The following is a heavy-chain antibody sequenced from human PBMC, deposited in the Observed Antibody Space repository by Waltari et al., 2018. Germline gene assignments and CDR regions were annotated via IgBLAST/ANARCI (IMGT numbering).Heavy chain of an antibody. Sequence: EVQLLESGGGLVRSGGYRRRSCAASGFTFSSDAMRWARQAQGKGLGWVSGMCGSGSSRYYADAVMGLFTISMDNSKNTLYLQMNSLRAEATAVYYCAKAYSQRGLGGSGSFYYFDYWGQVTLVTVSS. CDR1: GFTFSSDA. CDR2: MCGSGSSR. D-gene: IGHD3-10*01. J-gene: IGHJ4*02. CDR3: AKAYSQRGLGGSGSFYYFDY. V-gene: IGHV3-23*01.